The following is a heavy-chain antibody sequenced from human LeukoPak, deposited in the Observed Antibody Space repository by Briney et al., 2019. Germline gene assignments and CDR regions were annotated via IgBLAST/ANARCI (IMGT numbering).Heavy chain of an antibody. V-gene: IGHV1-18*01. CDR3: ARTQTTSGSFSLDY. Sequence: GSVKVSCKASGYVFISYGISWVRQAPGQGLEWVGWICGYNGETNYAQKLQGRVTMTTDTSTTTAYMELRSLRSEDTAVYYCARTQTTSGSFSLDYWGQGTLVTVSS. J-gene: IGHJ4*02. CDR2: ICGYNGET. D-gene: IGHD1-26*01. CDR1: GYVFISYG.